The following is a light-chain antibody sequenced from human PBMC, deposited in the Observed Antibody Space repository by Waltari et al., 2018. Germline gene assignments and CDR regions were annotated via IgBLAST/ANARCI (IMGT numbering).Light chain of an antibody. CDR2: DAL. Sequence: EIVLTQSPATLSLSPGERATLSCRASQSVYSFLAWYQHKPGQAPRLLIFDALNRATGIPARFSGSGSGTDFTLTISSLEPEDVAVYYCQQRSDWLVTFGGGTRVEIK. J-gene: IGKJ4*01. CDR1: QSVYSF. V-gene: IGKV3-11*01. CDR3: QQRSDWLVT.